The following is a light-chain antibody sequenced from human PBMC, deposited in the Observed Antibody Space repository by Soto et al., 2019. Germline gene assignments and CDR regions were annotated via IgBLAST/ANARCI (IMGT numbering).Light chain of an antibody. J-gene: IGKJ1*01. Sequence: DIQMTQSPSSLSASVGDRVTITCRTSQSISIYLNWYQQIPGKAPKLLIYASSNLHTGVPSRFSGSASGTDFTLTISSLQPEDSATYYCQQTCSNPRTFGQGTKVEIK. CDR3: QQTCSNPRT. CDR2: ASS. V-gene: IGKV1-39*01. CDR1: QSISIY.